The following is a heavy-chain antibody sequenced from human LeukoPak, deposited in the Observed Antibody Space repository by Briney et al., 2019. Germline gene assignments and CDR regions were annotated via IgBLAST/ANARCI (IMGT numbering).Heavy chain of an antibody. Sequence: GESLKISCKGSGYSFTSYWIGWVRQMPGKGLEWMGIIYPGDSDTRYSPSFQGQVTISADKSISTAYLQWSSLKASDTAMYYCARRHYCDSSGYPYFDYWGQGTLVTVSS. J-gene: IGHJ4*02. CDR3: ARRHYCDSSGYPYFDY. D-gene: IGHD3-22*01. CDR1: GYSFTSYW. V-gene: IGHV5-51*01. CDR2: IYPGDSDT.